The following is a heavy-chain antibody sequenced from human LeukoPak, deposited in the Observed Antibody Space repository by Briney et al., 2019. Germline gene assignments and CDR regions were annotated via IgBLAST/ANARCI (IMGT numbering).Heavy chain of an antibody. CDR2: INYSGST. V-gene: IGHV4-39*01. CDR1: GGSVNSTTYY. D-gene: IGHD3-10*01. J-gene: IGHJ4*02. CDR3: ARYVVYGSGKYYFDY. Sequence: KPSETLSLTCTVSGGSVNSTTYYWSWIRQPPGKGLEWIASINYSGSTYYNPSLKSRVTISVDTSENQFSLKLSSVTAADTAVYYCARYVVYGSGKYYFDYWGQGTLVTVSS.